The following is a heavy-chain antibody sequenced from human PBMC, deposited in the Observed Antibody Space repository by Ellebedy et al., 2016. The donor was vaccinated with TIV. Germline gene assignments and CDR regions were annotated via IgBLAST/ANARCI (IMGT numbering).Heavy chain of an antibody. J-gene: IGHJ4*02. Sequence: SETLSLXCRVSGGSVRSANYDWNWIRQAPGKGLEWIGDIYYSGSTNYNPSLNSRVTISVDTSKNQFSLKLTSVTAADTAVYFCARDSSYDRRGHYFFDYWGQGTLATVSS. CDR3: ARDSSYDRRGHYFFDY. D-gene: IGHD3-22*01. CDR1: GGSVRSANYD. V-gene: IGHV4-61*01. CDR2: IYYSGST.